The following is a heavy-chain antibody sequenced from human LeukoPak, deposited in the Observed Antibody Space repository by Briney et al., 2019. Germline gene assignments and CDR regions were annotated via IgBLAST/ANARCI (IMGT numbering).Heavy chain of an antibody. CDR2: INPHRGGT. J-gene: IGHJ4*02. CDR1: GFTFTDYY. V-gene: IGHV1-2*02. D-gene: IGHD2-21*02. CDR3: VREGNELLSKDFDY. Sequence: GASVKVSCKASGFTFTDYYIHWVRQAPGQALEWIGCINPHRGGTSSPQKFQGRVAMTTDTSISSAYMELSSLISDDTAMYYCVREGNELLSKDFDYWGQGTLVTVSS.